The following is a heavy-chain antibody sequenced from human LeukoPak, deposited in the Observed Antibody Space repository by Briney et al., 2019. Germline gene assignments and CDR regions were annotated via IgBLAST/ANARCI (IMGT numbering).Heavy chain of an antibody. CDR1: GGSISSYY. J-gene: IGHJ4*02. Sequence: SETLSLTCTVPGGSISSYYWSWIRQPAGKGLEWIGRIYTSGSTNYNPSLKSRVTISVDKSKNQFSLKLSSVTAADTAVYYCARDRRYYDSSGSTHDYWGQGTLVTVSS. CDR2: IYTSGST. V-gene: IGHV4-4*07. CDR3: ARDRRYYDSSGSTHDY. D-gene: IGHD3-22*01.